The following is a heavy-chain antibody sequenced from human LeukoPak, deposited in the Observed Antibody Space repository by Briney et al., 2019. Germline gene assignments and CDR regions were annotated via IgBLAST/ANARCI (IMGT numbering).Heavy chain of an antibody. Sequence: PGGSLRLSCAASGFRFSDYYMSWIRQAPGKGLEWVSSISRGGNSKYSADSVKGRFTISRDNAKNSLDLQMDSLRAEDTAVYYCASWRVGAHPPGYWGQGTLVTVSS. CDR1: GFRFSDYY. J-gene: IGHJ4*02. D-gene: IGHD1-26*01. CDR2: ISRGGNSK. V-gene: IGHV3-11*04. CDR3: ASWRVGAHPPGY.